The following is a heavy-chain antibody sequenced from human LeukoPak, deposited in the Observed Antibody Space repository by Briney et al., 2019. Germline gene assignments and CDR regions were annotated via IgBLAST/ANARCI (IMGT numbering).Heavy chain of an antibody. Sequence: SQTLSLTCAISGDSVSSNSAAWNWIRQSPSRGLEWLGRTYYRSKWYNDYAVSVKSRITINLDTSKNQFSLQLNSVTPEDTAVYYCARGTAAAGTYYYYYMDVWGKGTTVTVSS. D-gene: IGHD6-13*01. CDR2: TYYRSKWYN. CDR3: ARGTAAAGTYYYYYMDV. J-gene: IGHJ6*03. V-gene: IGHV6-1*01. CDR1: GDSVSSNSAA.